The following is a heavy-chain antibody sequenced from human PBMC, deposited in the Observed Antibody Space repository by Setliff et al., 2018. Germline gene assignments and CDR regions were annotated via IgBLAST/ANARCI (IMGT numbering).Heavy chain of an antibody. CDR2: MYYSEIT. CDR3: ARTTGSTHNWLDP. CDR1: GGSISTHY. J-gene: IGHJ5*02. Sequence: SETLSLTCTVSGGSISTHYWSWIRQPPGKGLEWVGYMYYSEITKYNPSLKSRVTISVDTSKNRFSLKVSSVTAADTAVYYCARTTGSTHNWLDPWGPGTLVTSPQ. D-gene: IGHD1-1*01. V-gene: IGHV4-59*08.